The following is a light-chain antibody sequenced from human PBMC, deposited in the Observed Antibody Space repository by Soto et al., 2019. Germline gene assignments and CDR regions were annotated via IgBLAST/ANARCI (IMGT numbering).Light chain of an antibody. CDR2: GAS. CDR1: QSVSSI. J-gene: IGKJ5*01. CDR3: QQYNNWPPIT. V-gene: IGKV3-15*01. Sequence: EIVMTQSPATLSVSPGERATLSCRASQSVSSILAWYQQRPGQAPRRLINGASTRATGSPARFSGSGAWTEFTLTISSLQSEDVAVYYCQQYNNWPPITFGQGTRLEIK.